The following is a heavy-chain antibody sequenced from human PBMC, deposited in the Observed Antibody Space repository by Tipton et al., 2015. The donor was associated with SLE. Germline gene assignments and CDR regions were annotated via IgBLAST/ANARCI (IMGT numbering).Heavy chain of an antibody. J-gene: IGHJ4*02. Sequence: TLSLTCAVFGGSISRNSWWSWVRQPPGKGLEWIGYISYSGNTNYNPSLKSRVTISVDTSKNQFSLKLSSVTAADTAVYYGARDHPDYYFDYWGQGILVTVSS. CDR1: GGSISRNSW. D-gene: IGHD1-14*01. CDR2: ISYSGNT. CDR3: ARDHPDYYFDY. V-gene: IGHV4-4*02.